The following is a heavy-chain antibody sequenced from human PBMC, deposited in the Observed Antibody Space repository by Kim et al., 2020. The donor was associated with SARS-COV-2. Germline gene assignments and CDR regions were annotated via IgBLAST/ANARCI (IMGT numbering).Heavy chain of an antibody. Sequence: SETLSLTCTVSGGSISSYYWSWIRQPPGKGLEWIGCIYYSGSTNYNPSFKSRVTISVDTSKNQFSLKLSSVTAADTAVYYCARSGPMVRGVIWPAPHFDYWGQGTLVTVSS. D-gene: IGHD3-10*01. J-gene: IGHJ4*02. CDR2: IYYSGST. CDR3: ARSGPMVRGVIWPAPHFDY. V-gene: IGHV4-59*01. CDR1: GGSISSYY.